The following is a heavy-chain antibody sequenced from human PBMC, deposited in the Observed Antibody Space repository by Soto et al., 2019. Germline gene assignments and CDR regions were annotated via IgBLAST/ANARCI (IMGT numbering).Heavy chain of an antibody. D-gene: IGHD3-22*01. Sequence: ASVKVSCKVSGYTLTELSMHWVRQAPGKGLEWMGGFEPEDGETIYAQKFQGRVTMTEDTSTDTAYMELSSLRSEDTAVYYCATVRPEYYYDSSGYYHFDYWGQGTLVTVSS. V-gene: IGHV1-24*01. CDR3: ATVRPEYYYDSSGYYHFDY. CDR1: GYTLTELS. J-gene: IGHJ4*02. CDR2: FEPEDGET.